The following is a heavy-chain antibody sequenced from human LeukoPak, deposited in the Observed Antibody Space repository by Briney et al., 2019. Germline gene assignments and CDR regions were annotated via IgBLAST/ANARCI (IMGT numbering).Heavy chain of an antibody. V-gene: IGHV4-31*03. D-gene: IGHD6-13*01. CDR3: ATCPYSSSWCHFDS. J-gene: IGHJ4*02. CDR2: IYDSGST. Sequence: PSETLSLTCTVSRGSISSGGYYWSWIRQHPGKGLEWIAYIYDSGSTYYNPSLKSRVNISLDMSEDQFSLKLSSVTAADTAVYYCATCPYSSSWCHFDSWGQGTLVTVSS. CDR1: RGSISSGGYY.